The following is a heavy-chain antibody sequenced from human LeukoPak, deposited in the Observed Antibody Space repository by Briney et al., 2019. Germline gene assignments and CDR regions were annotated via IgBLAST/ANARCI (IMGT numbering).Heavy chain of an antibody. D-gene: IGHD4-17*01. CDR1: GFVFSNYA. Sequence: PGGSLRLSCAASGFVFSNYAMSWVRQAPGMGLEWVSTISGRADSTYSADSVRGRFTIHRDSYKNTLSLQMDSLRAEDTAVYYCARSPLIRESYGDKIVKFDYWGQGTLVTVSS. J-gene: IGHJ4*02. V-gene: IGHV3-23*01. CDR2: ISGRADST. CDR3: ARSPLIRESYGDKIVKFDY.